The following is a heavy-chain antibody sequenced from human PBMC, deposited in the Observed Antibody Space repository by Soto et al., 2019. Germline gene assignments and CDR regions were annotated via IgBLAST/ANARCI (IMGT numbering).Heavy chain of an antibody. Sequence: SETLSLTCTVSGGSISSGDYYWSWIHQPPGKGLEWIGYIYYSVSTNYNPSRKSRVTISVYTFKNQFSLTLNSVTAADTAVYYCARGRDAPWGYYFDYWGQGTLVTVSS. J-gene: IGHJ4*02. CDR1: GGSISSGDYY. CDR2: IYYSVST. CDR3: ARGRDAPWGYYFDY. V-gene: IGHV4-30-4*01. D-gene: IGHD3-16*01.